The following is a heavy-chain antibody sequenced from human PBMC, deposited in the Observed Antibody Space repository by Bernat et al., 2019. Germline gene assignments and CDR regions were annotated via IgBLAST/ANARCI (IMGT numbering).Heavy chain of an antibody. V-gene: IGHV5-10-1*03. Sequence: EVQLVQSGAEVKKPGESLRISCKGSGYSFTSYWISWVRQMPGKGLEWMGRSEPSDSYTNYSPSFQGHVTISADKSITTACLRWSSLKASDTAMYYCARHYWGSGSCLLDWGQGTLVTVSS. D-gene: IGHD3-10*01. CDR1: GYSFTSYW. CDR3: ARHYWGSGSCLLD. J-gene: IGHJ4*02. CDR2: SEPSDSYT.